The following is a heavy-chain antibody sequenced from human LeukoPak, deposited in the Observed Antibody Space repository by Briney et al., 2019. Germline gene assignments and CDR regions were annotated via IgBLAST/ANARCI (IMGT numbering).Heavy chain of an antibody. Sequence: SETLSLTCTIFGDSVSRSDSYWDWIRQPPGKWLEWIGTIYYSGRTYYSPSLKSRVTLSVDMSNNQFSLTLGSVTAADTALYFCARRRYYDSSGYLEWGQGTLVTVSS. CDR2: IYYSGRT. V-gene: IGHV4-39*01. CDR1: GDSVSRSDSY. CDR3: ARRRYYDSSGYLE. J-gene: IGHJ1*01. D-gene: IGHD3-22*01.